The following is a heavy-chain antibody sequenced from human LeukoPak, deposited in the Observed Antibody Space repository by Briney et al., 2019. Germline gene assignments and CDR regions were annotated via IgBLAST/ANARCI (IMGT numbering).Heavy chain of an antibody. J-gene: IGHJ4*02. CDR2: IYHTATT. D-gene: IGHD2-15*01. V-gene: IGHV4-39*07. CDR1: GVSISNSDYY. CDR3: GRIFTSRGIGGPRVF. Sequence: SETLSLTCTVSGVSISNSDYYWGWIRQPPGRGLEWIGSIYHTATTYYNPSLKGRLTISLDTSKSQFSLNVTSVTAADTAVYYCGRIFTSRGIGGPRVFWGQGNLVTVSS.